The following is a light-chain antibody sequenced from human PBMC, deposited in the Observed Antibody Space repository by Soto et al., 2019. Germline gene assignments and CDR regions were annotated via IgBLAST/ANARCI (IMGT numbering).Light chain of an antibody. V-gene: IGKV3-20*01. Sequence: EIVLTQSPGTLSLSPGERATLSCRASQSVTSNYLAWYQQKPGQAPRVLIYGASNRATGIPDRFSGRWSGTDFTLTISRLDPEDFAVYYCPQYGSSPTFGQGTKLEI. CDR3: PQYGSSPT. CDR2: GAS. CDR1: QSVTSNY. J-gene: IGKJ2*01.